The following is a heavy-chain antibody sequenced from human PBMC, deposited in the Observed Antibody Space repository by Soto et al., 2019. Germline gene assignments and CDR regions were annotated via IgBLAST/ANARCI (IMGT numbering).Heavy chain of an antibody. CDR3: ARGYRSSGYSTENYFDY. CDR1: GFTFSSYA. V-gene: IGHV3-30-3*01. J-gene: IGHJ4*02. D-gene: IGHD3-22*01. CDR2: ISYDGSNK. Sequence: QVQLVESGGGVVQPGRSLRLSCAASGFTFSSYAMHWVRQAPGKGLEWVAVISYDGSNKYYADSVKGRFTISRDNSKNTLYLQMNRLRAEDTAVYYCARGYRSSGYSTENYFDYWGQGTLVTVSS.